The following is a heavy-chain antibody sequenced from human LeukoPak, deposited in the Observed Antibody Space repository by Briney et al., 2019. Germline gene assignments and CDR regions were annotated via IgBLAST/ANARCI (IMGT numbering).Heavy chain of an antibody. J-gene: IGHJ4*02. CDR2: ISSSGSTI. Sequence: GGSLRLSCAASGFTFSSYEMNWVRQAPGKGLEWVSYISSSGSTIYYADSVKGRLTISRDNAKNSLYLQMNSLRAEDTAVYYCARDIGYGSGSYPNYFDYWGQGTLVAVSS. CDR1: GFTFSSYE. CDR3: ARDIGYGSGSYPNYFDY. V-gene: IGHV3-48*03. D-gene: IGHD3-10*01.